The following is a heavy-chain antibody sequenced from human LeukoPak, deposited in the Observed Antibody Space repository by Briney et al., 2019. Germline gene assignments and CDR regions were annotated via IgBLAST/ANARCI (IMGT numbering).Heavy chain of an antibody. J-gene: IGHJ6*02. CDR1: GFTFSSYG. CDR2: IWYDGSNK. D-gene: IGHD6-19*01. V-gene: IGHV3-33*01. CDR3: ARDKGYSSGWYYHYGMDV. Sequence: PGGSLRLSCAASGFTFSSYGMHWVRQAPGKGLEWVAVIWYDGSNKYYADSVKGRFTISRDNSKNTLYLQMNSLRAEDTAVYYCARDKGYSSGWYYHYGMDVWGQGTTVTVSS.